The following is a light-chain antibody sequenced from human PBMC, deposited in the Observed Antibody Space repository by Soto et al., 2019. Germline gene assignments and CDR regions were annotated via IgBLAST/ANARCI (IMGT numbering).Light chain of an antibody. J-gene: IGLJ1*01. CDR3: GSYTSSSNYV. CDR2: EVS. CDR1: IHYDF. V-gene: IGLV2-14*01. Sequence: QSLLTEPASVSGSPGHSITISCTGYIHYDFVSWYQQHPGTAPKLVIYEVSNRPSGTSDRFSGSKSGHTDSLTISGLQTEDEAVYYCGSYTSSSNYVFGTGNKVTVL.